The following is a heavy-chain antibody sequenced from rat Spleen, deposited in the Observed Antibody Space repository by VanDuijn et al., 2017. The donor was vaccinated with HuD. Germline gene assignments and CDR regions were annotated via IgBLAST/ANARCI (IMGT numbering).Heavy chain of an antibody. CDR1: GRTFSDYY. D-gene: IGHD1-11*01. CDR2: ISTGGTST. J-gene: IGHJ2*01. CDR3: TKSGEALDY. Sequence: EVQLVESGGGLVQPGRSLKLSCAASGRTFSDYYMAWVRQAPTKGLEWVAYISTGGTSTYYRDSVKGRFTISRDDAKSFLYLQMDSLKSEDTATYYCTKSGEALDYWGQGVMVTVSS. V-gene: IGHV5-27*01.